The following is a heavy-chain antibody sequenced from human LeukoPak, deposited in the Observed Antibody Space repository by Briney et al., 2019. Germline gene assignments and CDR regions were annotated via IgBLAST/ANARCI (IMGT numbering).Heavy chain of an antibody. CDR1: GYTFTGYS. Sequence: ASVKVSCKASGYTFTGYSLHWVRQAPGQGLEWMGWIDPNSGGTNYAQNFQGRVTMARDTSISTAYMELNSLRSDDTAVYYCARSNGQWLVHYFDYWGQGTLVTVSS. V-gene: IGHV1-2*02. J-gene: IGHJ4*02. CDR2: IDPNSGGT. D-gene: IGHD6-19*01. CDR3: ARSNGQWLVHYFDY.